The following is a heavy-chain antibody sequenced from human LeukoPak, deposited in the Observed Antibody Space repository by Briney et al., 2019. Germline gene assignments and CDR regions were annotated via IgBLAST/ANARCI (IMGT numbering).Heavy chain of an antibody. D-gene: IGHD5-24*01. J-gene: IGHJ4*02. Sequence: ASVKVSCKASGYTFTSYGISWVRQAPGQGLEWMGWINTNTGNPTYAQGFTGRFVFSLDTSVSTAYLQISSLKAEDTAVYYCARETIANGGSNYDYWGQGTLVTVSS. CDR2: INTNTGNP. V-gene: IGHV7-4-1*02. CDR1: GYTFTSYG. CDR3: ARETIANGGSNYDY.